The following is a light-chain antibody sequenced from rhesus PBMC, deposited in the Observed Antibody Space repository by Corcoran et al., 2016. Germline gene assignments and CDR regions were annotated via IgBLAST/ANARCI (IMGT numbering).Light chain of an antibody. CDR2: RAS. CDR3: QQHDNSPFT. CDR1: QGISNW. V-gene: IGKV1-69*01. J-gene: IGKJ3*01. Sequence: DIQMTQSPSSLSASVGDRVTITCRASQGISNWLAWYQQKPGKAPKLLIYRASNLETGVPSRLSVSVSGTDFTRTIRHLQPEDIATYYCQQHDNSPFTFGPGTKLDIK.